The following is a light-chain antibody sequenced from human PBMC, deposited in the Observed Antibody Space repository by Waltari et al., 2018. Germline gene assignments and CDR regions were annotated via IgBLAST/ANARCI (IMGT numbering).Light chain of an antibody. J-gene: IGKJ2*01. CDR1: HSISRA. CDR3: QHYVRLPAT. CDR2: YTS. Sequence: EILLTQSPGTLSLSPGERAPLSCRASHSISRALAWYQQNPGQAPRLLIFYTSKRATGIPDRFSGSGSGTDFSLTISRLEPEDFAVYYCQHYVRLPATFGQGTKVEIK. V-gene: IGKV3-20*01.